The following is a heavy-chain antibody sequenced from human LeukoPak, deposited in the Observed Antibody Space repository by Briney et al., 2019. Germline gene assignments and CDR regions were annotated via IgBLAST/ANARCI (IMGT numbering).Heavy chain of an antibody. D-gene: IGHD3-22*01. CDR3: ARRYYYDSSGYLGDAFDI. V-gene: IGHV1-2*02. J-gene: IGHJ3*02. CDR1: AYTFTGYY. Sequence: ASVKVSCKASAYTFTGYYMHWVRQAPGQGLERMGWINPNSGGTNYAQKFQGRVTMTRDTSISTAYMELSRLRSDDTAVYYCARRYYYDSSGYLGDAFDIWGQGTMVTVSS. CDR2: INPNSGGT.